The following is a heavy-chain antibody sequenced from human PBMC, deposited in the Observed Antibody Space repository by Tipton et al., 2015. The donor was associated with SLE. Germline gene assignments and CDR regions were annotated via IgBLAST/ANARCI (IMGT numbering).Heavy chain of an antibody. V-gene: IGHV4-38-2*01. CDR3: ARQSDTTMVAYFDS. J-gene: IGHJ4*02. D-gene: IGHD5-18*01. CDR1: GYSISRGFY. Sequence: TLSLTCAVSGYSISRGFYWGWFRQPPGKGLEWIGGIYSSGSSYYNPSLKSRVTISVDTSKNQFSLKLSSVTAADTAVYYCARQSDTTMVAYFDSWGQGTVVTVSS. CDR2: IYSSGSS.